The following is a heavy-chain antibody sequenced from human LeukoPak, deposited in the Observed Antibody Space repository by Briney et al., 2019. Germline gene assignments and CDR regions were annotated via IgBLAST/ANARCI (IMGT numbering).Heavy chain of an antibody. Sequence: GASVKVSCKASGYTFTSYDINWVRQATGQGPEWMGWMNPNSGNTGYAQKFQGRVTMTRNTAISTGYMELSGLRSEDTAVYYCASPSAQIPPSSGYYNAWGQGTLVTVSS. CDR2: MNPNSGNT. V-gene: IGHV1-8*01. J-gene: IGHJ5*02. CDR1: GYTFTSYD. CDR3: ASPSAQIPPSSGYYNA. D-gene: IGHD3-22*01.